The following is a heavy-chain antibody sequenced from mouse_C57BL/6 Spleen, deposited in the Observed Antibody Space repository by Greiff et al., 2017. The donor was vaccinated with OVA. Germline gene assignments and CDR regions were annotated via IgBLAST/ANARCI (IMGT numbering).Heavy chain of an antibody. V-gene: IGHV1-64*01. J-gene: IGHJ4*01. D-gene: IGHD2-3*01. CDR3: ARVYDGYFNYAMDY. CDR2: IHPNSGST. Sequence: VQLQQPGAELVKPGASVKLSCMASGYTFTSYWMHWVKQRPGQGLEWIGMIHPNSGSTNYNEKFKSKATLTVDKSSSTAYMQLSSLTSEDSAVYYCARVYDGYFNYAMDYWGQGTSVTVSS. CDR1: GYTFTSYW.